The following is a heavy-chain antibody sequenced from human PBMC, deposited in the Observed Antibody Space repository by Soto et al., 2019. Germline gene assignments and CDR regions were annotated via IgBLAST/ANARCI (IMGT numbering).Heavy chain of an antibody. CDR1: GGSISSYY. V-gene: IGHV4-59*08. CDR2: IYYSGST. J-gene: IGHJ4*02. CDR3: ASHAPIYCSGGSCYFDY. Sequence: PSETLSLTCTVSGGSISSYYWSWIRQPPGKGLEWIGYIYYSGSTNYNPSLKSRVTISVDTSKNQFSLKLSSVTAADTAVYYCASHAPIYCSGGSCYFDYWGQGTLVTVSS. D-gene: IGHD2-15*01.